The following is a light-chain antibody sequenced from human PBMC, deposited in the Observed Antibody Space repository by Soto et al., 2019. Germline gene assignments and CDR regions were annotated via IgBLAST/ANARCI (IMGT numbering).Light chain of an antibody. J-gene: IGLJ1*01. CDR3: SSYADSNSYV. CDR1: SSDVGGYNY. V-gene: IGLV2-8*01. Sequence: QSALTQAPSASGSPGQSVTISCTGTSSDVGGYNYVYWYQQHPGKAPKLMIYEVTKRPSGVPDRFSGSKSGNPASLTVSGLQAEDEADYYCSSYADSNSYVFGTGTKVTVL. CDR2: EVT.